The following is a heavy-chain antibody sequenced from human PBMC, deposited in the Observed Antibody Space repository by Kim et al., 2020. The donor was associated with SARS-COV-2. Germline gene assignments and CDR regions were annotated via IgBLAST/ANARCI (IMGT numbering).Heavy chain of an antibody. CDR3: ARGRSY. V-gene: IGHV4-34*01. CDR2: NHSGST. Sequence: NHSGSTNYNPSLNSRVTISVDTSKNQFSLKLSSVTAADTAVYDRARGRSYWGQGTLVTVSS. J-gene: IGHJ4*02.